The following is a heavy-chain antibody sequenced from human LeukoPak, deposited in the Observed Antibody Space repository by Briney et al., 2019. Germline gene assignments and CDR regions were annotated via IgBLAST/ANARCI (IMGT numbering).Heavy chain of an antibody. V-gene: IGHV1-8*03. D-gene: IGHD4-17*01. J-gene: IGHJ3*02. CDR2: MNPNSGNT. CDR1: GYTFSIYG. Sequence: ASVKASCKASGYTFSIYGFSWVRQAPGQGLEWMGWMNPNSGNTGYAQKFQGRVTITRNTSISTAYMELSSLRSEDTAVYYCARDYGENVLGAFDIWGQGTMVTASS. CDR3: ARDYGENVLGAFDI.